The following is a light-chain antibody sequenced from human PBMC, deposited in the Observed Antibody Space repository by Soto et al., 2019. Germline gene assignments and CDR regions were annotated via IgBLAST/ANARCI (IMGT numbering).Light chain of an antibody. V-gene: IGLV4-69*01. J-gene: IGLJ2*01. CDR2: LNNDGSP. Sequence: QSVLTQPPSASAALGASVKLTFTLSRGHNSYAIAWHQKQPEKGPRYLMDLNNDGSPTKGDGIPDRFSGSSSGAERYLINYSLQSEEEDDYYCQTWGSGFQVFVGGTKLTVL. CDR3: QTWGSGFQV. CDR1: RGHNSYA.